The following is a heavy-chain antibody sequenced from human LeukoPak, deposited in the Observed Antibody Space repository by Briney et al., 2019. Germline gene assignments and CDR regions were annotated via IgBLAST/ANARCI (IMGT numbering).Heavy chain of an antibody. CDR3: ARGPKWRLNDY. Sequence: WLGFINPTSGNTGYAQKFQGRVTITRSTSISTAYMELSSLRSEDTAVYYCARGPKWRLNDYWGQGTLVTVSS. CDR2: INPTSGNT. V-gene: IGHV1-8*03. D-gene: IGHD6-25*01. J-gene: IGHJ4*02.